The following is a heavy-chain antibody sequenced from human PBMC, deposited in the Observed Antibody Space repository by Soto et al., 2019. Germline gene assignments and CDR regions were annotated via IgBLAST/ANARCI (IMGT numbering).Heavy chain of an antibody. D-gene: IGHD1-26*01. CDR2: ISGSGGTT. J-gene: IGHJ4*02. V-gene: IGHV3-23*01. Sequence: GGSLRLSCAASGFTFSSYGMNWVRQGPGKGLEWVSAISGSGGTTYYGDSVKGRFTISRDNSKNTLYLQMNSLRAEDTAVYYCXKGQGEHQFLAKYYFDYWGQGTLVTVSS. CDR3: XKGQGEHQFLAKYYFDY. CDR1: GFTFSSYG.